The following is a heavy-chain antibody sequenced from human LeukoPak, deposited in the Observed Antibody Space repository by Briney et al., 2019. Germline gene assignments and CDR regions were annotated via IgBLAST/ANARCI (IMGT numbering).Heavy chain of an antibody. CDR3: ARDHDYVFHY. V-gene: IGHV4-34*01. J-gene: IGHJ4*02. CDR1: GGSFSGYY. CDR2: INHSGST. D-gene: IGHD4-17*01. Sequence: SETLSLTCAVYGGSFSGYYWSWIRQPPGKGLEWIGEINHSGSTNYNPSLKSRVTISVDTSKNQFSLKLSSVTAADTAVYYCARDHDYVFHYWGQGTLVTVSS.